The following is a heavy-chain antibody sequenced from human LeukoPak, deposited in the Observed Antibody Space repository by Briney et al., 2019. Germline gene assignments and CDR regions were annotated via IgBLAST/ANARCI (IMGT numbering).Heavy chain of an antibody. Sequence: GRSLRLSCTASGFTFGDYAMSWVRQAPGKGLEWVGFIRSKAYGGTTEYAASVKGRFTISRDDSKSIAYLQMNSLKTEDTAVYYCTRDPRIAARSDAFDIWGQGTMVTVSS. CDR1: GFTFGDYA. D-gene: IGHD6-6*01. CDR2: IRSKAYGGTT. J-gene: IGHJ3*02. V-gene: IGHV3-49*04. CDR3: TRDPRIAARSDAFDI.